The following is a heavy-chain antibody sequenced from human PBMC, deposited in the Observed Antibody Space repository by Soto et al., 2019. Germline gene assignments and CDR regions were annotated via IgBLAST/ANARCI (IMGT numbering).Heavy chain of an antibody. J-gene: IGHJ6*03. V-gene: IGHV1-8*01. CDR3: ARTAYYDFWSGPGFYYMDV. Sequence: ASVKVSFKASGYTFTSYDINWVRQATGQGLEWMGWMNPNSGNTGYAQKFQGRVTMTRNTSISTAYMELSSLRSEDTAVYYCARTAYYDFWSGPGFYYMDVWGKGTTVTVSS. CDR2: MNPNSGNT. CDR1: GYTFTSYD. D-gene: IGHD3-3*01.